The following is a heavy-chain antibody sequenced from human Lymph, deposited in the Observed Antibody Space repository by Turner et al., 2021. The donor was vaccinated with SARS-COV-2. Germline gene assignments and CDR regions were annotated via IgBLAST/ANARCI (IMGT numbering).Heavy chain of an antibody. CDR2: ISYDGGHK. CDR3: AWALYYYYSMDV. Sequence: QVQLVESGGGVVQPGRSLRLSCAASGFTFISYGMPWVRQAPGKGLEWVAVISYDGGHKSYADSVKGRFTISRDNSKNTLYLQMISLRAEDTAVYYCAWALYYYYSMDVWGQGTTVTVSS. V-gene: IGHV3-30*03. J-gene: IGHJ6*02. CDR1: GFTFISYG.